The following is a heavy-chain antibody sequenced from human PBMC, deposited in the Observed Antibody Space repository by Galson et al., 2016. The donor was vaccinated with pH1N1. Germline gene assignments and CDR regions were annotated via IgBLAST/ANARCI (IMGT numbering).Heavy chain of an antibody. CDR3: AHREVMITNAFDF. V-gene: IGHV2-5*02. J-gene: IGHJ3*01. CDR2: IYWDDDK. Sequence: PALVKPTQTLTLTCTFSGFSLTTSGVGVGWIRQPPGKALEWLAVIYWDDDKRYSPSLKSRLTITKDTSKNHVVLAMTNMDPMDTATYYCAHREVMITNAFDFWGQGTMVTVSS. D-gene: IGHD3-16*01. CDR1: GFSLTTSGVG.